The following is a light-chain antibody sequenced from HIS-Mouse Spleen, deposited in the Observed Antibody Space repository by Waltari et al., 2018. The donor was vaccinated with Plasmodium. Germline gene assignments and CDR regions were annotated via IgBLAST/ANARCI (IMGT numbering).Light chain of an antibody. CDR3: QSADSSGTPNWV. CDR1: ALPKQY. Sequence: SYELTQPPSVSVSPGHTPRITCSGDALPKQYAYWYQQKPGQAPVLVIYKDSERPSRIPERFSGSSSGTTVTLTISGVQAEDEADYYCQSADSSGTPNWVFGGGTKLTVL. J-gene: IGLJ3*02. CDR2: KDS. V-gene: IGLV3-25*03.